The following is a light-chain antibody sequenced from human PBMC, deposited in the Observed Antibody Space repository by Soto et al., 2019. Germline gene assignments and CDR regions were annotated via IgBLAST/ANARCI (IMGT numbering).Light chain of an antibody. CDR3: QQYGDSRWT. Sequence: EIVITQSPATRSVSPRERVILSFSARRGVTSSFLDWYQQKPGQAPRLLIYSASHRDTGIPDRFSGSESGTDFTLTISRLEPEDFAVYYCQQYGDSRWTFGQGTKVDIK. J-gene: IGKJ1*01. CDR2: SAS. V-gene: IGKV3-20*01. CDR1: RGVTSSF.